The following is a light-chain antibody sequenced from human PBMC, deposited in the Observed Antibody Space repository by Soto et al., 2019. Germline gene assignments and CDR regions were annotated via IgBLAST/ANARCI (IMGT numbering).Light chain of an antibody. Sequence: IQLTQSPSSLSASVGDRDTITCRASQGISSFLAWYQQKPGKAPKLLIYGASTLQSGVPSRFSGSGSGTDFTLTIGSLQPEDFATYYCQQLNSFPIPFGPGTKVDIQ. CDR3: QQLNSFPIP. CDR2: GAS. J-gene: IGKJ3*01. CDR1: QGISSF. V-gene: IGKV1-9*01.